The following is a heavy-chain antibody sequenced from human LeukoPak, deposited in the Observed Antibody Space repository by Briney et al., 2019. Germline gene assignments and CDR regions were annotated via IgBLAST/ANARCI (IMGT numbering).Heavy chain of an antibody. Sequence: TGGSLRLSCAASGFIFEDYGMSWVRQVPGKGLEWVSGIIVSRDNAKNSLYLQMNSLRAEDTALYYCTRGLYSSTLAPGDYWGQGTLVTVSS. V-gene: IGHV3-20*04. CDR3: TRGLYSSTLAPGDY. CDR1: GFIFEDYG. D-gene: IGHD6-13*01. J-gene: IGHJ4*02.